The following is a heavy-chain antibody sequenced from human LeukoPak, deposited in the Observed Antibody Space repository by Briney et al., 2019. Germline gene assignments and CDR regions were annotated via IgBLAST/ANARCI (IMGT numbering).Heavy chain of an antibody. Sequence: GGSLRLSCAASGFTFSSYSMNWVRQAPGKGLEWVSSISSSSSYIYYADSVKGRFTISRDNAKNSLYLQMNSLRAEDTAVYYCARPTREWLVTGAFDIWGQGTMVTISS. CDR2: ISSSSSYI. J-gene: IGHJ3*02. D-gene: IGHD6-19*01. V-gene: IGHV3-21*01. CDR3: ARPTREWLVTGAFDI. CDR1: GFTFSSYS.